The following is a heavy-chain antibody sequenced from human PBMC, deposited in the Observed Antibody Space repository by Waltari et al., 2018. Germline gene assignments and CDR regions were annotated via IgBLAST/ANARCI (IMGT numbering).Heavy chain of an antibody. V-gene: IGHV1-46*01. Sequence: QVQLVQSGAEVKKPGASVKVSCKASGYTFTSYYMHWVRQAPGQGLEWMGIINPSGGSTSYAQKFQGRVTMTRDTSTSTVYMELSSLRSEDTAVYYCARCPSADDYIWGSYRSNYFDYWGQGTLVTVSS. J-gene: IGHJ4*02. CDR3: ARCPSADDYIWGSYRSNYFDY. CDR1: GYTFTSYY. CDR2: INPSGGST. D-gene: IGHD3-16*02.